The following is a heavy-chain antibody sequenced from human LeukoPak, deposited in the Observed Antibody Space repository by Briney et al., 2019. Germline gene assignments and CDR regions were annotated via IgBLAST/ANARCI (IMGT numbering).Heavy chain of an antibody. CDR3: ASVIAVAGIRY. CDR2: INPNSGGT. D-gene: IGHD6-19*01. Sequence: GASVKVSCKASGYTLTGYYMHSVPQTPEQGREWMGWINPNSGGTNYAQKFQGRVTMTRDTSISTAYMGLSRLRSDDTAVYYCASVIAVAGIRYWGQGTLVTVSS. V-gene: IGHV1-2*02. J-gene: IGHJ4*02. CDR1: GYTLTGYY.